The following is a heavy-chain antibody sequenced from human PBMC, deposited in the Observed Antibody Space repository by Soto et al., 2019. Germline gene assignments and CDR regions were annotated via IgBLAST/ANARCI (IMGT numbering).Heavy chain of an antibody. CDR1: GFTFSNHA. CDR2: IWHDGTNK. V-gene: IGHV3-33*07. D-gene: IGHD3-9*01. Sequence: PGGSLRLSCAASGFTFSNHAMYWIRQAPGKGLEWVALIWHDGTNKYYGDSVTGRFTISRDNAKSSLFLQMNSVRVDDTAVYYCVRDPGRRAPIDYWGQGTLVTVSS. CDR3: VRDPGRRAPIDY. J-gene: IGHJ4*02.